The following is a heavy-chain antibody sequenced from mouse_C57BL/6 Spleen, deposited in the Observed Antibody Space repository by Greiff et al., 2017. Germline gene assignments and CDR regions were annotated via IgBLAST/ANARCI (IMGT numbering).Heavy chain of an antibody. CDR2: IHPSDSDT. CDR1: GYTFTSYW. J-gene: IGHJ2*01. V-gene: IGHV1-74*01. D-gene: IGHD4-1*01. CDR3: AREGWTGVFDY. Sequence: VQLQQPGAELVKPGASVKVSCKASGYTFTSYWMHWVKQRPGQGLEWIGRIHPSDSDTNYNQKFKGKATVTVDTSSSTAYMQLSSLASEDSSVYYWAREGWTGVFDYWGQGTTLTVSS.